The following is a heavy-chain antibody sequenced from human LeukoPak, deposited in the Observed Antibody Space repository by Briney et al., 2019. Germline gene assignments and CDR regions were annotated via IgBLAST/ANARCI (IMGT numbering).Heavy chain of an antibody. Sequence: GGSLRLSCAASGFTVSSNYMSWVRQAPGKGLEWVSLIYSGGSTYYADSVKGRFTISRDNSKNTLFLQMNSLRAEDTAVYYCARRGSLYYYGMDVWGQGTTVTVSS. V-gene: IGHV3-53*01. CDR3: ARRGSLYYYGMDV. CDR1: GFTVSSNY. J-gene: IGHJ6*02. CDR2: IYSGGST.